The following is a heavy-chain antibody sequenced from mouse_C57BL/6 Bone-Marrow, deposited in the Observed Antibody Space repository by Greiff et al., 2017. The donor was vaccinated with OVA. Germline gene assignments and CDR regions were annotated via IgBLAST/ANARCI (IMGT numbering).Heavy chain of an antibody. V-gene: IGHV3-3*01. Sequence: EVQLQQSGPSLVRPSQTLSLTCTVTGFSINSDCYWIWIRQFPGNKLEYIGYTFYSGITYYNPSLESRTYITRDTSKNQFSLKLSSVTTEDTATYYCARDCPSPYSYDYAMDYWGQGTSVTVSS. CDR1: GFSINSDCY. D-gene: IGHD2-12*01. CDR2: TFYSGIT. CDR3: ARDCPSPYSYDYAMDY. J-gene: IGHJ4*01.